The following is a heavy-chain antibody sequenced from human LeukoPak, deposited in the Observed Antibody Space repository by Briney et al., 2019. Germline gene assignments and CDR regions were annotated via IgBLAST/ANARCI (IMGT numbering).Heavy chain of an antibody. V-gene: IGHV3-23*01. CDR2: ISGSSDST. Sequence: GGSLRLSCVASELTFSRYAMSWVRQAPGKGPEWVSVISGSSDSTYYADAVKGRFTISRDNSRNTLYLQMNRLRAEDTGLYYCAKVAYYYGSGSYYKSPLDYWGQGTLVTVSS. CDR1: ELTFSRYA. D-gene: IGHD3-10*01. J-gene: IGHJ4*02. CDR3: AKVAYYYGSGSYYKSPLDY.